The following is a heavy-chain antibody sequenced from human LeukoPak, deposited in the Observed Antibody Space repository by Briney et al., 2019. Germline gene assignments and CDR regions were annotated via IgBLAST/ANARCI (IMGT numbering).Heavy chain of an antibody. V-gene: IGHV3-21*01. CDR1: GFTFSSYS. CDR2: ISSSSSYI. CDR3: ARDFNHGEMAH. Sequence: GGSLRLSCAASGFTFSSYSMNWVRQAPGKGLEWVSSISSSSSYIYYADSVKGRFTISRDNAKNSLYLQMKSLRAEDTAVYYCARDFNHGEMAHWGQGTLVTVSS. D-gene: IGHD5-24*01. J-gene: IGHJ4*02.